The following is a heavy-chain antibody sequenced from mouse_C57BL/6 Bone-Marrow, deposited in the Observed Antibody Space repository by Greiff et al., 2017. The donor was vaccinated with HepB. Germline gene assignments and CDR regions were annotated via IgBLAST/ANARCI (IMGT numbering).Heavy chain of an antibody. CDR3: VILGDASAMDY. Sequence: EVNVVESGGGLVQPGASLRLSCAASGFTFTDYYMSWVRQPPGKAPEWLALIRNKANGYTTEYTASVKGRFTISRDNSQNILYLQMNTLRAEDSATYYCVILGDASAMDYWGQGTSVTVSS. J-gene: IGHJ4*01. CDR2: IRNKANGYTT. V-gene: IGHV7-4*01. D-gene: IGHD3-3*01. CDR1: GFTFTDYY.